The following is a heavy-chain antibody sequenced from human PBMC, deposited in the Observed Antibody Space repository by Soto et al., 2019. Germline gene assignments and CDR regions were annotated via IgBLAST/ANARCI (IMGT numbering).Heavy chain of an antibody. CDR2: IYYSGST. D-gene: IGHD5-18*01. V-gene: IGHV4-31*03. CDR1: GGSISSGGYY. Sequence: SETLSLTCTVSGGSISSGGYYWSWIRQHPGKGLEWIGYIYYSGSTYYNPSLKSRVTISVDTSKNQFSLKLSSVTAADTAVYYCARRERVNVDTAMVPSYYFDYWGQGTLVTVSS. CDR3: ARRERVNVDTAMVPSYYFDY. J-gene: IGHJ4*02.